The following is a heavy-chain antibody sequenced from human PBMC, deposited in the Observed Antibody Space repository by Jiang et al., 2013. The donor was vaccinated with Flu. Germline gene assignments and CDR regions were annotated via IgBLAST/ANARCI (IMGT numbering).Heavy chain of an antibody. CDR1: GDSVSSNSAA. J-gene: IGHJ5*02. CDR3: ARPGGGTGSTNWFDP. V-gene: IGHV6-1*01. Sequence: TCAISGDSVSSNSAAWNWIRQSPSRGLEWLGRTYYRSKWYNDYAVSVKSRITINPDTSKNQFSLQLNSVTAADTAVYYCARPGGGTGSTNWFDPWGQGTLVTVSS. D-gene: IGHD1-1*01. CDR2: TYYRSKWYN.